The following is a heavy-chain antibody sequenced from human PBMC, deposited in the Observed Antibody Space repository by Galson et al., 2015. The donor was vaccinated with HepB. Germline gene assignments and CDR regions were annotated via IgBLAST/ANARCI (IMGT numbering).Heavy chain of an antibody. Sequence: SLRLSCAAPGFTFSSYAMHWVRQAPGKGLEWVAVISYDGSNKYYADSVKGRFTISRDNSKNTLYLQMNSLRAEDTAVYYCARDRSVQKTQWLAHNWFDPWGQGTLVTVSS. CDR1: GFTFSSYA. CDR3: ARDRSVQKTQWLAHNWFDP. V-gene: IGHV3-30*04. CDR2: ISYDGSNK. D-gene: IGHD6-19*01. J-gene: IGHJ5*02.